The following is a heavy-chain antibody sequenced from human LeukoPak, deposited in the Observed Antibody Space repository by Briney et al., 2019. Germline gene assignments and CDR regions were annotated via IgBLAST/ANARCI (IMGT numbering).Heavy chain of an antibody. D-gene: IGHD1-26*01. CDR2: ISYDGSNK. CDR1: GFTFSSYG. J-gene: IGHJ3*02. CDR3: AYSGSYTEAFDI. Sequence: GGSLRLSCAASGFTFSSYGMHWVRQAPGKGLEWVAVISYDGSNKYYADSVKGLFTISRDNCKNTLYLQMNSLRAEDTAVYYCAYSGSYTEAFDIWGQGTMVTVSS. V-gene: IGHV3-30*03.